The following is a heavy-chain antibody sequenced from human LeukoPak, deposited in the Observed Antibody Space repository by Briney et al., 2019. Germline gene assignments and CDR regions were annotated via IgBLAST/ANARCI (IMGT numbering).Heavy chain of an antibody. D-gene: IGHD4-17*01. CDR3: ARGSADYGDYVFGY. Sequence: ASVKVSCKASGYTFTSYDINWVRQATGQGLEWMGWMNPNSGNTGYAQKFQGRVTMTRNTSISTAYMELSGLRSEDTAVYYCARGSADYGDYVFGYWGQGTLVTVSS. V-gene: IGHV1-8*01. CDR2: MNPNSGNT. CDR1: GYTFTSYD. J-gene: IGHJ4*02.